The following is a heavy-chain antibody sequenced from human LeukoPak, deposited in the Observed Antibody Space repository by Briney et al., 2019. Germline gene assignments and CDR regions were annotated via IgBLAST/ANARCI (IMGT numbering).Heavy chain of an antibody. J-gene: IGHJ4*02. CDR3: ATSIVVVTAIDY. V-gene: IGHV3-23*01. Sequence: GGSLRLSCAASGFTFSSYAMSWVRQVPGKGLEWVSAISGSGGSTYYADSVKGRFTISRDNSKNTLYLQMNSLRAEDTAVYYCATSIVVVTAIDYWGQGTLVTVSS. CDR2: ISGSGGST. CDR1: GFTFSSYA. D-gene: IGHD2-21*02.